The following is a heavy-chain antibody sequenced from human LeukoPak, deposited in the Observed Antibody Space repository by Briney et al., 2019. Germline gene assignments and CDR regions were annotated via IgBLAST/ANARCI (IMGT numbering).Heavy chain of an antibody. CDR2: INPNSGGT. CDR3: ARDKWMQSAFDP. J-gene: IGHJ5*02. Sequence: ASVKVSCKASGYTFTGYYMHWVRQAPGQGLEWMGWINPNSGGTNYAQKFQGRVTMTRDTSISTAYMELSRLRSDDTAVYYCARDKWMQSAFDPWGQGTLVTVSS. V-gene: IGHV1-2*02. CDR1: GYTFTGYY. D-gene: IGHD5-18*01.